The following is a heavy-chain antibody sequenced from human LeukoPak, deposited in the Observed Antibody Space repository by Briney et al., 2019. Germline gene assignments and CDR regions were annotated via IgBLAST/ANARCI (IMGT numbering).Heavy chain of an antibody. Sequence: SETLSLTCAVYGGSFSGYYWSWIRQPPGKGLEWIGEINHSGSTNYHPSLKSRVTISVDTSKNQFSLKLSSVTAADTAVYYCARDGGNSSGVTFDYWGQGTLVTVSS. CDR2: INHSGST. CDR1: GGSFSGYY. J-gene: IGHJ4*02. D-gene: IGHD4-23*01. CDR3: ARDGGNSSGVTFDY. V-gene: IGHV4-34*01.